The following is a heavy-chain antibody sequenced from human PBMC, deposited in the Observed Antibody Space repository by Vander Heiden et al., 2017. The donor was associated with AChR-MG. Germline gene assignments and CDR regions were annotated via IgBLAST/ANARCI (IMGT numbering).Heavy chain of an antibody. CDR2: INSKTDGGTT. D-gene: IGHD2-15*01. Sequence: EVQLVESGGGLVKPGGSLRLSCAASAFTFTHAWMTWVRQAPGKGLEWVGRINSKTDGGTTDYAAPVKGRFTISRDDSKNTLYLQMNSLKTEDTAVYYCTTVIFMVPAAPPVNYWGQGTLVTVS. CDR3: TTVIFMVPAAPPVNY. J-gene: IGHJ4*02. CDR1: AFTFTHAW. V-gene: IGHV3-15*01.